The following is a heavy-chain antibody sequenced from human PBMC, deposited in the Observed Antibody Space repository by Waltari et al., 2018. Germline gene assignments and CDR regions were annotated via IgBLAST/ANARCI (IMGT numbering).Heavy chain of an antibody. D-gene: IGHD4-17*01. CDR1: GGSCSSYY. Sequence: QVQLQESGPGLVQPSETLPLTCTVPGGSCSSYYWSWIRQPPGKGLEWIGYIYYSGSTNYNPSLKSRVTISVDTSKNQFSLKLSSVTAADTAVYYCARTEGREDYGGNSLTYWGQGTLVTVSS. CDR3: ARTEGREDYGGNSLTY. CDR2: IYYSGST. V-gene: IGHV4-59*01. J-gene: IGHJ4*02.